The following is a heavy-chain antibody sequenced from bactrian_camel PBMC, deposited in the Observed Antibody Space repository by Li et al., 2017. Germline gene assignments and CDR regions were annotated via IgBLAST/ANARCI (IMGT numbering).Heavy chain of an antibody. CDR3: AAAREGGEVVFTGVGEFRCDFAY. J-gene: IGHJ6*01. CDR1: GTMPGSGP. V-gene: IGHV3S53*01. D-gene: IGHD7*01. Sequence: HVQLVESGGGSVQAGGSLRLSCVPSGTMPGSGPRCRGWFRQAPGKPRESVAGISTTGDTFSADSVKGRFTISQDNSKNTLSLQVNDLKPEDTGTYYCAAAREGGEVVFTGVGEFRCDFAYWGQGTQVTVS. CDR2: ISTTGDT.